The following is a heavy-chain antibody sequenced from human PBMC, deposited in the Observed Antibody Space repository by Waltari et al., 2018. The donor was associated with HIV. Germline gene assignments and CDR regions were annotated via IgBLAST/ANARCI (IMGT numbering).Heavy chain of an antibody. CDR2: VYTSGST. D-gene: IGHD3-10*01. J-gene: IGHJ2*01. CDR3: ARALDYYESGSFPLWFFDV. Sequence: QVQLQESGPGLVKPSQTLSLTCTVSSGSITSRNYYWSWIRQPAGKGLGWMGRVYTSGSTNYNPSLKNRVTISIDTSRNQFSLRLSSVAAADTAVYYCARALDYYESGSFPLWFFDVWGRGTLVTVSS. CDR1: SGSITSRNYY. V-gene: IGHV4-61*02.